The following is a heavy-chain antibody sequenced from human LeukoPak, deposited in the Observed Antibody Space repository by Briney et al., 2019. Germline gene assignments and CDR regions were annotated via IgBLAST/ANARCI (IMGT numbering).Heavy chain of an antibody. CDR2: IYYSGST. D-gene: IGHD3-9*01. J-gene: IGHJ4*02. CDR1: GGSISSGDYY. Sequence: SHTLSLTCTVSGGSISSGDYYWSWIRQPPGKGLEWIGYIYYSGSTYYNPSLKSRVTISVDTSKNQFSLKLSSVTAADTAVYYCARVDDILTGYYFDYWGQGTLVTVSS. CDR3: ARVDDILTGYYFDY. V-gene: IGHV4-30-4*01.